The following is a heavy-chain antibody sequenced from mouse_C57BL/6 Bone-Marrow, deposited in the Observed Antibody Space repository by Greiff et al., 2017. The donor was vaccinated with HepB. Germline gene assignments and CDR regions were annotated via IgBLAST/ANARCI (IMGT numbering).Heavy chain of an antibody. Sequence: VQGVESGPGLVAPSPSLSITCTVSGFSFTSYAISWVRQPPGKGLEWLGVIWTGGGTNYNSALNSRLSISKDNSKSQVFLKMNSLQTDDTARHYCARNLGVTGYAMDYWGQGTSVTVSS. J-gene: IGHJ4*01. V-gene: IGHV2-9-1*01. D-gene: IGHD4-1*01. CDR2: IWTGGGT. CDR3: ARNLGVTGYAMDY. CDR1: GFSFTSYA.